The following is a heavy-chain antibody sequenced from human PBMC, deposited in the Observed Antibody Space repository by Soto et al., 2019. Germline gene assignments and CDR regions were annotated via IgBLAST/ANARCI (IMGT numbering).Heavy chain of an antibody. V-gene: IGHV3-30*18. D-gene: IGHD1-1*01. CDR1: GFTFSSYG. J-gene: IGHJ6*02. CDR3: AKVQLERRVYYYGMDV. CDR2: ISYDGSDK. Sequence: QVQLEESGGGVVQPGRSLRLSCAASGFTFSSYGMHWVRQAPGKGLEWVAVISYDGSDKYYADSVQGRFTISRDNSKNTLDLQMNSLRAEDTAVYYCAKVQLERRVYYYGMDVWGQGTTVTVSS.